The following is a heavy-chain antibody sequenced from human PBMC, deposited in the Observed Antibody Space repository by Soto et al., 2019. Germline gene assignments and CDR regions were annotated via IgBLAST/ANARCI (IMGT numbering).Heavy chain of an antibody. V-gene: IGHV1-69*13. D-gene: IGHD5-18*01. CDR3: ARDRGYSYGYSLQGYYSGMDV. Sequence: SVKVSCKASGGTFSSYAISWVRQAPGQGLEWMGGIIPIFGTANYAQKFQGRVTITADESTSTAYMELSSLRSEDTAVYYCARDRGYSYGYSLQGYYSGMDVWGQGTTVTVSS. CDR2: IIPIFGTA. CDR1: GGTFSSYA. J-gene: IGHJ6*02.